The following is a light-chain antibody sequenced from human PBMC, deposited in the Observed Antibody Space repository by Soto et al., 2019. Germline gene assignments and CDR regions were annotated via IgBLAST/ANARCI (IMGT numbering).Light chain of an antibody. CDR2: DVS. J-gene: IGLJ1*01. Sequence: QFALTQSASIVGTPGESITFSCTGTSSDVGGYNYVSWYQQHPGKAPKFMIYDVSNRPSGVSNRFSGSKSGNTASLTISGLQAEDEADYYCSSYTTSNTRQIVFGTGTKVTAL. CDR1: SSDVGGYNY. CDR3: SSYTTSNTRQIV. V-gene: IGLV2-14*01.